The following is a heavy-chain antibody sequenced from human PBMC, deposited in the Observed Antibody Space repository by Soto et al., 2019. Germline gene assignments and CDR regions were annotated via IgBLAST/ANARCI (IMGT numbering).Heavy chain of an antibody. V-gene: IGHV3-30*18. D-gene: IGHD1-26*01. Sequence: QVQLVESGGGVVQPGRSLRLSCAASGFTFSSYGMHWVRQAPGKGLEWVAVISYDGSNKYYADSVKGRFTISRDNSKNTLYLQMNSLRAEDTAVYYCAKDYAEVGAVDYYGMDVWGQGTTVIVSS. J-gene: IGHJ6*02. CDR1: GFTFSSYG. CDR2: ISYDGSNK. CDR3: AKDYAEVGAVDYYGMDV.